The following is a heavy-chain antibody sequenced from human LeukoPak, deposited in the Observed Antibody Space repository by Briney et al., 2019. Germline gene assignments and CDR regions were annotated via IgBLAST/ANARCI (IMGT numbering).Heavy chain of an antibody. D-gene: IGHD3-10*01. CDR1: GFTFSSYA. J-gene: IGHJ4*02. CDR3: AKSPTRITMVRGVDY. V-gene: IGHV3-23*01. CDR2: ISGSGGST. Sequence: GGPLRLSCAASGFTFSSYAMSWVRQAPGKGLEWVSAISGSGGSTYYADSVKGRFTISRDNSKNTLYLQMNSLRAEDTAVYYCAKSPTRITMVRGVDYWGQGTLVTVSS.